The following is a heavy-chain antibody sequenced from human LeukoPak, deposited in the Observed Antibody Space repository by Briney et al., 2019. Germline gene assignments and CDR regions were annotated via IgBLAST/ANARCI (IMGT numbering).Heavy chain of an antibody. V-gene: IGHV3-53*01. J-gene: IGHJ4*02. D-gene: IGHD2-8*02. CDR3: ARGPLVPYFDY. CDR2: IYSGGST. Sequence: TGGSLRLSCAASGFTVSSNYMSWVRQAPGKGLEWVSVIYSGGSTYYADSVKGRFTISRDNSKNTLYLQMNSLRAEDTVVYYCARGPLVPYFDYWGQGTLVTVSS. CDR1: GFTVSSNY.